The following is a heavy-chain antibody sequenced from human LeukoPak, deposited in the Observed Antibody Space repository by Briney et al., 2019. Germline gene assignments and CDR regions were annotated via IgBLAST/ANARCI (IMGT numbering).Heavy chain of an antibody. D-gene: IGHD3-10*01. V-gene: IGHV1-2*06. J-gene: IGHJ4*02. CDR1: GYTFTGYY. CDR2: INPNSGGT. Sequence: ASVKVSCKASGYTFTGYYMHWVRQAPGQGLEWMGRINPNSGGTNYAQKFQGRVTMTRDTSISTAYMELSRLRSGDTAVYYCARKGLGSGSYFHFDYWGQGTLVTVSS. CDR3: ARKGLGSGSYFHFDY.